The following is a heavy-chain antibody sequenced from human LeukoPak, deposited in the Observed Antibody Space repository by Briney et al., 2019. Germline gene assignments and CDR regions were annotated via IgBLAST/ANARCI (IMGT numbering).Heavy chain of an antibody. CDR2: INAGNGNT. V-gene: IGHV1-3*01. CDR1: GYIFTSYG. CDR3: ARGRWSAPTASYSLHF. D-gene: IGHD5-24*01. J-gene: IGHJ4*02. Sequence: ASVKVSCKASGYIFTSYGINWVRQAPGQRLEWMGWINAGNGNTRYSQRFQGRVTITRDTSASTAYMELSSLTSEDTAVYYCARGRWSAPTASYSLHFSGPGTPVTASS.